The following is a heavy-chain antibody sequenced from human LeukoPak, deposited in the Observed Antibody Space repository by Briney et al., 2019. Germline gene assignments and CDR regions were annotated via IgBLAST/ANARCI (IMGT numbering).Heavy chain of an antibody. D-gene: IGHD5-24*01. CDR3: ARLAGDGYNREDAFDI. J-gene: IGHJ3*02. V-gene: IGHV5-51*01. Sequence: GESLKISCKGSGYSFTSYWIGWVRPMPGKGLEWMGIIYPGDSDTRYSPSFQGQVTISADKSISTAYLQWSSLKASDTAMYYCARLAGDGYNREDAFDIWGQGTMVTVSS. CDR1: GYSFTSYW. CDR2: IYPGDSDT.